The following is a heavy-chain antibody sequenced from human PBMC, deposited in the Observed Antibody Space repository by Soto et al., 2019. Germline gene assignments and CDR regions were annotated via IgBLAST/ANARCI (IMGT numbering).Heavy chain of an antibody. CDR3: ASGIQLWLRRVNNGYSG. CDR2: IIPMFGTA. V-gene: IGHV1-69*12. J-gene: IGHJ4*02. CDR1: GGTFSTYA. D-gene: IGHD5-18*01. Sequence: QVQLVQSGAEVKKPESSVKVSCKAPGGTFSTYAISWVRQAPGQGLEWMGGIIPMFGTANCAQRFQDRVTITADESTNTVYMELSSLRSEDTAVYFCASGIQLWLRRVNNGYSGWGQGTLVTVFS.